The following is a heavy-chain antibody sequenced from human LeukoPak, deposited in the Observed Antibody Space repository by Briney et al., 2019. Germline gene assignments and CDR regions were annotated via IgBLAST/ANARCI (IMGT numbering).Heavy chain of an antibody. V-gene: IGHV3-7*01. D-gene: IGHD5-12*01. CDR3: ARKPLSGGYGGTIDY. Sequence: GGSLRLSCAASGFTFSSYWMSWVRQAPGKGLEWVANMKHDGSGAYYVDSVKGRFTISRDNAKNSLYLQMNSLRAEDTAIYYCARKPLSGGYGGTIDYWGQGTLVAVSS. CDR1: GFTFSSYW. J-gene: IGHJ4*02. CDR2: MKHDGSGA.